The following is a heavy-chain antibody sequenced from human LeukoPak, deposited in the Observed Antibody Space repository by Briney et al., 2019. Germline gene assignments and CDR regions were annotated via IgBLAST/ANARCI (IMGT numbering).Heavy chain of an antibody. V-gene: IGHV1-69*05. J-gene: IGHJ4*02. CDR2: TILIFGTA. Sequence: SGKVSCKASGGTFSSYAISWVRQAPGQGLEWMGRTILIFGTAKYAQKFQGRVTITTDESTSTAYMELSSLRSEDTAVYYCARDPPDYDSSGYYYLYYFDYWGQGTLVTVSS. CDR1: GGTFSSYA. CDR3: ARDPPDYDSSGYYYLYYFDY. D-gene: IGHD3-22*01.